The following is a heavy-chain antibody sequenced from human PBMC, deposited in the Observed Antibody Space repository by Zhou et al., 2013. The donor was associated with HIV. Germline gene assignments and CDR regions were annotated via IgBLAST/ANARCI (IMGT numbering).Heavy chain of an antibody. V-gene: IGHV1-69*05. CDR3: ARDESGYDLKWHLHP. CDR1: GGTFSTYA. CDR2: IKPVYGAV. D-gene: IGHD5-12*01. J-gene: IGHJ5*02. Sequence: QVQLVQSGAQVKKPGSSVTVSCKASGGTFSTYAISWVRQAPGQGLEWMGLIKPVYGAVNYARQFQGRIQLTRDIYREIVFLDLSGLRSDDTAVYYCARDESGYDLKWHLHPWGQGTQV.